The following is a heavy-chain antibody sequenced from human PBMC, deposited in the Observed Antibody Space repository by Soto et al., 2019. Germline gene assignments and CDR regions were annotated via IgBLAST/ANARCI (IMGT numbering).Heavy chain of an antibody. D-gene: IGHD4-17*01. CDR1: GGSISSSSYY. CDR2: IYYSGST. CDR3: ARREHASYGDYPFDY. Sequence: SETLSLTCTVSGGSISSSSYYWGWIRQPPGKGLEWIGSIYYSGSTYYNPSLKGRVTISVDTSKNQFSLKLSSVTAADTAVYYCARREHASYGDYPFDYWGQGTLVTVSS. V-gene: IGHV4-39*01. J-gene: IGHJ4*02.